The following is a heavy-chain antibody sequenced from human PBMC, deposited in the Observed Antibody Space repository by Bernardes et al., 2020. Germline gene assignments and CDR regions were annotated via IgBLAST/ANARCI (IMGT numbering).Heavy chain of an antibody. CDR2: ISYTGST. CDR1: GVSVSSGSYY. V-gene: IGHV4-61*01. D-gene: IGHD1-26*01. CDR3: ARDSGTYSVHYFDY. J-gene: IGHJ4*02. Sequence: SETLSLTCAVSGVSVSSGSYYWSWIRQPPGKGLEWIGHISYTGSTNYNPSLKRRVTISVDMSKNQFSLKLKSVIPADTAVFYCARDSGTYSVHYFDYWGQGTLVPVSS.